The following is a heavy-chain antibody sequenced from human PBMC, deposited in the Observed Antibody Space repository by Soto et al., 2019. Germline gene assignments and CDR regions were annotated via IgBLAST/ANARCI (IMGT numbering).Heavy chain of an antibody. CDR1: GGSISSYY. J-gene: IGHJ5*02. D-gene: IGHD1-26*01. V-gene: IGHV4-59*01. Sequence: SETLSLTCTVSGGSISSYYWSWIRQPPGKGLEWIGYIYYSGSTNYNPSLKSRVTISVDTSKNQFSLKLSSVTAADTAVYYCARAYRVGATRPCFDPWGQGTLVTVS. CDR2: IYYSGST. CDR3: ARAYRVGATRPCFDP.